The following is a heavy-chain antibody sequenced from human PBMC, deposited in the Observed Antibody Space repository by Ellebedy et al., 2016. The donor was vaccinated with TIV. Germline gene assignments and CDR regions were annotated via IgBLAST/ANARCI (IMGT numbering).Heavy chain of an antibody. CDR1: GDFISSGVHY. J-gene: IGHJ6*02. CDR3: ARLARYYYYYGLDV. CDR2: IFYSGST. V-gene: IGHV4-31*01. Sequence: MPSETLSLTCTVSGDFISSGVHYWSWIRQHPGKGLEWIGHIFYSGSTYHNPSLKSLVTISVDTSKNQFSLKLTSVTAADTAVYYCARLARYYYYYGLDVWGQGTPVTVSS.